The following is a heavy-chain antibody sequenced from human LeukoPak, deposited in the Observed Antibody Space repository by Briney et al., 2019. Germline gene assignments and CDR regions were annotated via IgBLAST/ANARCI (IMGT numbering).Heavy chain of an antibody. V-gene: IGHV3-30-3*01. D-gene: IGHD2-2*02. CDR1: GFTFSSYA. CDR3: ARDPLYTNSPPSYFDY. CDR2: ISYDGTNK. J-gene: IGHJ4*02. Sequence: PGRSLRLFCAAWGFTFSSYAMNWLPQAPGKGLEWVAIISYDGTNKDYADSVKGRFTISRDNSRNTLYLQMNSLRAEDTAVYYCARDPLYTNSPPSYFDYWGQGTLVTVSS.